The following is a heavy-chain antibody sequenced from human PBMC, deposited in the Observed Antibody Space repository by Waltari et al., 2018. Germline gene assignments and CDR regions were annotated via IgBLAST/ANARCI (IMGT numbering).Heavy chain of an antibody. V-gene: IGHV3-30*02. CDR2: IRYDGSNK. J-gene: IGHJ3*02. CDR1: GFTFSSYG. D-gene: IGHD6-13*01. Sequence: QVQLVESGGGVVQPGGSLRLSCAASGFTFSSYGMHWVRQAPGKGLGWVAFIRYDGSNKYYADSVKGRFTISRDNSKNTLYLQMNSLRAEDTAVYYCAKETQQLVTHDAFDIWGQGTMVTVSS. CDR3: AKETQQLVTHDAFDI.